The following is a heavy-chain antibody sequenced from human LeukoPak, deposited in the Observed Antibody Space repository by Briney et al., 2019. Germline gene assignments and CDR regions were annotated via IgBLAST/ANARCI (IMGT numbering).Heavy chain of an antibody. V-gene: IGHV4-59*01. J-gene: IGHJ5*02. CDR3: ASASGLLTGYYIS. Sequence: SETLSLTCTVSGGSISSYYWSWIRQPPGKGLEWIGYIYYRGSTNYNPSLKSRVTISVDTSKNQFSLKLSSVTAADTAVYYCASASGLLTGYYISWGQGTLVTVSS. CDR1: GGSISSYY. CDR2: IYYRGST. D-gene: IGHD3-9*01.